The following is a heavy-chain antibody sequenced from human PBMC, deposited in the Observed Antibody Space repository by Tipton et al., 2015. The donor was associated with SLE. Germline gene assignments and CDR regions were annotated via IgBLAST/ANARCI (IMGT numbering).Heavy chain of an antibody. CDR1: GYTFTGYD. CDR3: ARDPITIFGVVRMDV. V-gene: IGHV1-2*02. D-gene: IGHD3-3*01. CDR2: INPNSGGT. Sequence: QLVQSGAEVKKPGASVKVSCKASGYTFTGYDIHWVRQAPGQGLEWMGWINPNSGGTNYAQKFQGRVTMTRDTSISTAYMELSRLRSDDTAVYYCARDPITIFGVVRMDVWGQGTTVTVSS. J-gene: IGHJ6*02.